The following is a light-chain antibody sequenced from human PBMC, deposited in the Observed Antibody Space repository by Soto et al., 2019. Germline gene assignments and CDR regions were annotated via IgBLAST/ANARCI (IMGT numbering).Light chain of an antibody. J-gene: IGKJ1*01. CDR2: DAS. CDR1: QSVSSF. V-gene: IGKV1-5*01. CDR3: QQYTTYPPRA. Sequence: DIQMTQSPSTLSSSVRDRVTITCRASQSVSSFLAWYQQKPGKAPKVLIYDASTLENGVPSRFSGSGSGTEFTLTFCTVQPDDFATYYCQQYTTYPPRAFAQGTKVDNK.